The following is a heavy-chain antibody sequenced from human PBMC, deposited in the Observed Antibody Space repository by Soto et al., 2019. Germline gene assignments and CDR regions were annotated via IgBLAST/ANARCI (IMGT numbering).Heavy chain of an antibody. J-gene: IGHJ5*02. CDR3: ARDLPSSGGSPNWFDP. CDR1: GYTFTSYG. CDR2: ISAYNGNT. Sequence: ASVKVSCKASGYTFTSYGISWVRQAPGQGLEWMGWISAYNGNTNYAQKLQGRVTMTTDTSTSTAYMELRSLRSDDTAVYYCARDLPSSGGSPNWFDPWGQGTLVTVSS. D-gene: IGHD2-15*01. V-gene: IGHV1-18*01.